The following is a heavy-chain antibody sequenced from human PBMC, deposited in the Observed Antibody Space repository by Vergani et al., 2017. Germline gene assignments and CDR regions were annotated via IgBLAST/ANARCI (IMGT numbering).Heavy chain of an antibody. J-gene: IGHJ4*01. CDR1: GYNFTDFA. CDR3: ARAPLFCERSTCSVLALFDH. Sequence: QVHLVQSGSQLKKPGASVKVACKTSGYNFTDFAINWVRQAPGQGLEWMGWINTNTGKTTSALDFTGRFAFSFDASLSSAYIQINNLQLEDTAVYFCARAPLFCERSTCSVLALFDHWGHGTLVTVSS. D-gene: IGHD2-2*01. CDR2: INTNTGKT. V-gene: IGHV7-4-1*02.